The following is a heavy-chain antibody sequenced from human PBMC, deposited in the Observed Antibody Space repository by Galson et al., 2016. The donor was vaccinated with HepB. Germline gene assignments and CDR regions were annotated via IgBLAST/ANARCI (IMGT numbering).Heavy chain of an antibody. CDR2: IGSRGDDT. D-gene: IGHD2-2*01. CDR3: AKRVSSSKYFDY. CDR1: GFTFSSHP. J-gene: IGHJ4*02. Sequence: SPRLSCAGSGFTFSSHPMNWVRQAPGKGLEWVSSIGSRGDDTYYADSVKGRFTVSRDNLKNTLYLQMDSLRADDTAVYYCAKRVSSSKYFDYWGQGTLVTVSS. V-gene: IGHV3-23*01.